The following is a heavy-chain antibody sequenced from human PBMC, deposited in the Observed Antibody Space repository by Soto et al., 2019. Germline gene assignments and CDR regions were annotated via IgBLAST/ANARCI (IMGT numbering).Heavy chain of an antibody. J-gene: IGHJ4*02. CDR3: ARGPYCSGGSCYIYFDY. Sequence: SETLSLTCAVSGGSISSGGYSWSWIRQPPGKGLEWIGYIYHSGSTYYNPSLKSRVTISVDRSKNQFSLKLSSVTAADTAVYYCARGPYCSGGSCYIYFDYWGQGTLVTVSS. CDR2: IYHSGST. D-gene: IGHD2-15*01. CDR1: GGSISSGGYS. V-gene: IGHV4-30-2*01.